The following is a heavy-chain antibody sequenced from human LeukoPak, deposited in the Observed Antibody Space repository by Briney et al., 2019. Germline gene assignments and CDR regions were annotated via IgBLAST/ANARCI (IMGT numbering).Heavy chain of an antibody. J-gene: IGHJ6*03. CDR3: ARDWDWNHLVYYYSMDV. Sequence: ASVKVSCKASGYTFTSYGISWVRQAPGQGLEWMGWISAYNGNTNYAQKLQGRVTMTTDTSTSTAYMELRSLRSDDTAVYYCARDWDWNHLVYYYSMDVWGKGTTVTVSS. CDR1: GYTFTSYG. V-gene: IGHV1-18*01. CDR2: ISAYNGNT. D-gene: IGHD1-1*01.